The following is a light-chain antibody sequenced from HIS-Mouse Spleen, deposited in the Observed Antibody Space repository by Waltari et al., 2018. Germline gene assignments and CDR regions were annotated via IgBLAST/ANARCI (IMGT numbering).Light chain of an antibody. CDR3: CSYAGSSTWV. V-gene: IGLV2-23*01. J-gene: IGLJ3*02. Sequence: QSALTQPAPVSAAPGQSIAISCTGPSSDVGSYKLVSWYQQHPGKAPKLIIYEGSKRPSGVSNRFSGSKSGNTASLTISGLQAEDEADYYCCSYAGSSTWVFGGGTKLTVL. CDR2: EGS. CDR1: SSDVGSYKL.